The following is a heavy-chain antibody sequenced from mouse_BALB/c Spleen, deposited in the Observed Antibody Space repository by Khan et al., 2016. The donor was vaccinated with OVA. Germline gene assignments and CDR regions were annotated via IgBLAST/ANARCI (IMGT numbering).Heavy chain of an antibody. V-gene: IGHV9-3-1*01. Sequence: QIQLVQSGPELKKPGETVKISCKASGYTFTNYGMNWVKQSPGKALKWMGWINTYTGEPKYADDFKGRFAFSLETSANTAYLQINNLKNEDTATYCCERPTYVSYTLDNWGQGTTVTVSS. CDR1: GYTFTNYG. CDR2: INTYTGEP. J-gene: IGHJ4*01. CDR3: ERPTYVSYTLDN. D-gene: IGHD1-1*01.